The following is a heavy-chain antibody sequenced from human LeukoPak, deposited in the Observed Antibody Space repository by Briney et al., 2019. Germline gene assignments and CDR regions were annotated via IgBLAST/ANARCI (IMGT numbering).Heavy chain of an antibody. CDR2: ISWSSDDI. V-gene: IGHV3-9*03. CDR1: GFTFNDHA. J-gene: IGHJ5*02. CDR3: VKEVRGSGFLDR. D-gene: IGHD3-22*01. Sequence: GRSLRLSCIASGFTFNDHAMHWVRQPPGKGLEGVSSISWSSDDIVYAGSVKGRFTISRDNAKNSLYLQMDSLRVEDMAIYYCVKEVRGSGFLDRWGQGTLVTVSP.